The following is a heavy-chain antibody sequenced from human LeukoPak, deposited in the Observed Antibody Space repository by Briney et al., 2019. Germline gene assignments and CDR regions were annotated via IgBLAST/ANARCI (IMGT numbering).Heavy chain of an antibody. CDR2: ISSSSSYI. CDR1: GFTFSSYS. CDR3: ARDKEVGYDSSGYPYYFDY. Sequence: GGSLRLSCAASGFTFSSYSMNWVRQAPGKGLECASSISSSSSYIYYADSVKGRFTVSRDNAKNSLYLQMNSLRAEDTAVYYCARDKEVGYDSSGYPYYFDYWGQGTLVTVSS. V-gene: IGHV3-21*01. D-gene: IGHD3-22*01. J-gene: IGHJ4*02.